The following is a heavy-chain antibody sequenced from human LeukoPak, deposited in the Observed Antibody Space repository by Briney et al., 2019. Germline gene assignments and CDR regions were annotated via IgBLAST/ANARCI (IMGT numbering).Heavy chain of an antibody. CDR1: GYSLTNHF. V-gene: IGHV4-34*12. CDR3: ARGPAAAHP. J-gene: IGHJ5*02. Sequence: KTSETLSLTCAVHGYSLTNHFWIWIRQPPGKGLEWIGEILHTGRTNYNPSFKSRVTISLDTSKNQFFLNLTSVTAADTAVYFCARGPAAAHPWGQGTLVTVSS. D-gene: IGHD6-13*01. CDR2: ILHTGRT.